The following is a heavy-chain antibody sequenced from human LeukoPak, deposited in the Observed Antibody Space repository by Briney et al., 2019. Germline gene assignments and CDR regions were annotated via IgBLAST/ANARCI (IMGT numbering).Heavy chain of an antibody. Sequence: GGSLRLSCAASGFTFSSYAMHWVRQAPGKGLEWVAVISYDGSNKYYADSVKGRFTISRDNSKNTLYLQMNSLRAEDTAVYYCAKGRASCCDYWGQGVLVTVSS. D-gene: IGHD2-2*01. J-gene: IGHJ4*02. CDR2: ISYDGSNK. CDR3: AKGRASCCDY. CDR1: GFTFSSYA. V-gene: IGHV3-30*04.